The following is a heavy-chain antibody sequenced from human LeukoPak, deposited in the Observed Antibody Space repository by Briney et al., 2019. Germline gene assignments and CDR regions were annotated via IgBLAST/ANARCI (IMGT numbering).Heavy chain of an antibody. CDR1: GGSISSYY. CDR3: ASPRAERSTWYAVDY. V-gene: IGHV4-4*07. Sequence: PSETLSLTCTVSGGSISSYYWSWIRQPAGTALEWIGRIYTSGTITYNPSLKSRVTMSVDTSKNQFSLKLSSVTAADTAVYYCASPRAERSTWYAVDYWGQGTLVTVSA. D-gene: IGHD6-13*01. CDR2: IYTSGTI. J-gene: IGHJ4*02.